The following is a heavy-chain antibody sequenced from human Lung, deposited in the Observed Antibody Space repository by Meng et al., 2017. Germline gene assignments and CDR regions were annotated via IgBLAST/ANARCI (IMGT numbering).Heavy chain of an antibody. V-gene: IGHV4-30-2*01. CDR1: CGSISSGGYS. CDR3: ARSGYCSGSSCYGSFDS. CDR2: ISHSGST. Sequence: QLQLQESGSGLVKPSQTLSRTFAVACGSISSGGYSWSWIRQPPGKGLEWIGYISHSGSTYYTPSLKNRVTISVDRSKNQLSLRLTSVTAADTAVYSCARSGYCSGSSCYGSFDSWGQGTLVTVSS. J-gene: IGHJ4*02. D-gene: IGHD2-15*01.